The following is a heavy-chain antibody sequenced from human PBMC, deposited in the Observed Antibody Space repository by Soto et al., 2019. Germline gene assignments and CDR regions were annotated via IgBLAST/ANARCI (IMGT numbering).Heavy chain of an antibody. V-gene: IGHV1-46*01. CDR1: GFPFTSFF. CDR2: INPSRGSA. CDR3: VTVSSFFDI. D-gene: IGHD2-15*01. Sequence: ASVKVSCKASGFPFTSFFIHWVRQAPGQGLEWMGVINPSRGSANYAQKFQGRLTLTRDTSSSTVYMDLSSLKSEDTALYYCVTVSSFFDIWREGTLVTVSS. J-gene: IGHJ4*02.